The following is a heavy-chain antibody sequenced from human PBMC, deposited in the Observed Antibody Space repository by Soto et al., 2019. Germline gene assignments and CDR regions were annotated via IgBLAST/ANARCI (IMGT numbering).Heavy chain of an antibody. D-gene: IGHD2-15*01. Sequence: EVQLLESGGGLVQPGGSLTLTCIVSGFTSGKYAMSWVRQAPGKGLAWGSEIGGGGEYTNYADSVRGRFTMSRDKYKNTLYLHMSSLKVENTAVYYCAKDEVAANGRADAFDIWGQGTVVTVSS. CDR2: IGGGGEYT. J-gene: IGHJ3*02. CDR3: AKDEVAANGRADAFDI. V-gene: IGHV3-23*01. CDR1: GFTSGKYA.